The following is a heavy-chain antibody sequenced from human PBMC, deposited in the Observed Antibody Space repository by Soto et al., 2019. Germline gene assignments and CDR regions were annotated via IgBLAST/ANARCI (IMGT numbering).Heavy chain of an antibody. CDR2: IWYDGSNK. CDR3: ARDDIVATARLDY. J-gene: IGHJ4*02. V-gene: IGHV3-33*01. CDR1: GFTFSSYG. D-gene: IGHD5-12*01. Sequence: QVQLVESGGGVVQPGRSLRLSCAASGFTFSSYGMHWVRQAPGKGLEWVAVIWYDGSNKYYADSVKGRFTISRDNSKNTLYLQMNSLRAEDTAVYYCARDDIVATARLDYWGQGTLVTVSS.